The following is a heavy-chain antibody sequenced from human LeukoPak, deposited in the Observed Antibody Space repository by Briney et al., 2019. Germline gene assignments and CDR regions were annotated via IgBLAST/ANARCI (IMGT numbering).Heavy chain of an antibody. CDR2: INPSGGST. D-gene: IGHD3-10*01. CDR1: GYTFTSYY. Sequence: APVKVSCKASGYTFTSYYMHWVRQAPGQGLEWMGIINPSGGSTSYAQKFQGRVTMTRDTSTSTVYMELSSLRSEDTAVYYCARDPGIPDAFDIWGQGTMVTVSS. CDR3: ARDPGIPDAFDI. J-gene: IGHJ3*02. V-gene: IGHV1-46*01.